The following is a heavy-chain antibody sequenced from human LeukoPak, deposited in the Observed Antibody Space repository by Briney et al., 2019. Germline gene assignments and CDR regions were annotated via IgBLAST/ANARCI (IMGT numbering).Heavy chain of an antibody. D-gene: IGHD1-26*01. Sequence: SVKVSCKASGGTFRSYAISWVRQAPGQGLEWMGRIIPIFGTANYAQKFQGRVTITTDESTSTAYMELSSLRSEDTAVYYCARDSQWELLPHFDYWGQGTLVTVSS. CDR1: GGTFRSYA. CDR2: IIPIFGTA. CDR3: ARDSQWELLPHFDY. V-gene: IGHV1-69*05. J-gene: IGHJ4*02.